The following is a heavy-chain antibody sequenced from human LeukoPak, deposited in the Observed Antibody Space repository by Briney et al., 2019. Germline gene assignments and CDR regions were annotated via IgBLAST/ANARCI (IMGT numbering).Heavy chain of an antibody. CDR1: GFTVSSNY. J-gene: IGHJ4*02. Sequence: GGSLRLSCAASGFTVSSNYMSWVRQAPGKGLEWVSVIYSGGSTYYADSVRGRFTISRDNAKNSLYLQMNSLRDEDTAVYYCARHDYDDKSGDYWGQGTLVTVSS. V-gene: IGHV3-66*04. CDR3: ARHDYDDKSGDY. CDR2: IYSGGST. D-gene: IGHD4-23*01.